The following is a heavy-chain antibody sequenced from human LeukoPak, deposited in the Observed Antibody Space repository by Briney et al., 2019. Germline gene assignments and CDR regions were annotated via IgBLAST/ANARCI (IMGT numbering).Heavy chain of an antibody. CDR1: GFTFSSYS. J-gene: IGHJ3*02. D-gene: IGHD6-13*01. CDR2: IWYDGSNK. CDR3: ARVRGIAAAFDAFDI. V-gene: IGHV3-33*01. Sequence: GGSLRLSCAASGFTFSSYSMHWVRQAPGKGLEWVAVIWYDGSNKYYADSVKGRFTISRDNSKNTLYLQMNSLRAEDTAVYYCARVRGIAAAFDAFDIWGQGTMVTVSP.